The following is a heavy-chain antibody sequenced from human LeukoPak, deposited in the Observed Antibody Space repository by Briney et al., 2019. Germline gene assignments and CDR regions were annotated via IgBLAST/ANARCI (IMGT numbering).Heavy chain of an antibody. CDR1: GGSFSGYY. J-gene: IGHJ4*02. D-gene: IGHD3-10*01. CDR3: ARGRDRLLWFGAPARFDY. Sequence: SETLSLTCAVYGGSFSGYYWSWIRQPPGKGLEWIGEINHSGSTNYNPSLKSRVTISVDTSKNQFSLKLSSVTAADTAVYYCARGRDRLLWFGAPARFDYWRQGTLVTVSS. CDR2: INHSGST. V-gene: IGHV4-34*01.